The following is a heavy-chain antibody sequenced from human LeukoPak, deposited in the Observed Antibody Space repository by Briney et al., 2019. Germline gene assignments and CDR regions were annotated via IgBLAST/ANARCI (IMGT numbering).Heavy chain of an antibody. CDR3: ARPDWVTPPYFDY. CDR1: GFTFSSDA. Sequence: GGSLRLSCAASGFTFSSDAIHWFRRAPGKGLEWGALISYDGSNKYYADSVKGRFTISTDNSKNTLYLHMNILRAEDTAAYYFARPDWVTPPYFDYWGQGTLVTVSS. D-gene: IGHD2-21*02. CDR2: ISYDGSNK. V-gene: IGHV3-30-3*01. J-gene: IGHJ4*02.